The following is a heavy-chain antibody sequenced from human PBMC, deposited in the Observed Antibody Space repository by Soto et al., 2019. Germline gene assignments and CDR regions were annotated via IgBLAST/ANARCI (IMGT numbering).Heavy chain of an antibody. J-gene: IGHJ4*03. CDR3: NKDSLNTRTTVRFDY. CDR1: GFTFSKAW. Sequence: EVQLVESGGGLVKPGGSLRVSCAASGFTFSKAWINWVRQAPGKGLEWVGRIKSKTNGWTTDFAEDVRDRFAISRDDSKNIVYLQMNSLRFEDTAGYYCNKDSLNTRTTVRFDYWGHGTLVTVSS. V-gene: IGHV3-15*07. CDR2: IKSKTNGWTT. D-gene: IGHD4-4*01.